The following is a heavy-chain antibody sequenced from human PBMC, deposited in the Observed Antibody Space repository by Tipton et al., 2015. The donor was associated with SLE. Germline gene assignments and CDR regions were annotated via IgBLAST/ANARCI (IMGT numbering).Heavy chain of an antibody. Sequence: TLSLTCSVSGVSIRTHYWSWIRQAPGKGLEWIGYISNSETTSYNPPLKSRVTISLDTSKNQFSLKLRSVTAADTAVYYCAGAWQGYCSGGTCYVLDYWGQGTLVTVSS. CDR3: AGAWQGYCSGGTCYVLDY. D-gene: IGHD2-15*01. CDR1: GVSIRTHY. CDR2: ISNSETT. V-gene: IGHV4-59*11. J-gene: IGHJ4*02.